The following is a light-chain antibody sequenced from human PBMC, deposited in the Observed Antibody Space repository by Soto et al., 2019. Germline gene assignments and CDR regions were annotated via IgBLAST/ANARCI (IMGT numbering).Light chain of an antibody. CDR1: QDISDN. CDR3: QQYDNRIVT. J-gene: IGKJ3*01. CDR2: DAS. V-gene: IGKV1-33*01. Sequence: DLQMTQSPSSLSASVGDRVTFTCQASQDISDNLNWYQQKAGRPPQLLIYDASNLERGVPSRFSGSGSGTDFTFTISNLQPEDIATYYCQQYDNRIVTFGPGTKVDLK.